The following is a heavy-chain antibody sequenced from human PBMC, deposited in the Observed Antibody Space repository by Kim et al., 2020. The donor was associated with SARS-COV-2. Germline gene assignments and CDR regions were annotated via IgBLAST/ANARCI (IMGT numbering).Heavy chain of an antibody. CDR1: GGSISSYY. CDR3: ARHADSSGYYYDPYFDY. Sequence: SETLSLTCTVSGGSISSYYWSWIRQPPGKGLEWIGYIYYSGSTNYNPPLKSRVTISVDTSKNQFSLELSSVTAADTAVYYCARHADSSGYYYDPYFDYWGQGTRVTVSS. J-gene: IGHJ4*02. V-gene: IGHV4-59*08. D-gene: IGHD3-22*01. CDR2: IYYSGST.